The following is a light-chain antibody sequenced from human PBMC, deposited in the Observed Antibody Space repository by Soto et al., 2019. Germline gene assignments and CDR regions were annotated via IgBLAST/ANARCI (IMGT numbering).Light chain of an antibody. CDR2: YIS. Sequence: EIVMTQSPATLSVSPGETASLSCGASQSAGNFLAWYQQKTGQAPRLLIYYISTRATGIPARFSGSGSGTEFNLTINSLQSEDSAVYYCQQHNQWPITFGQGTRLEIK. CDR1: QSAGNF. CDR3: QQHNQWPIT. V-gene: IGKV3D-15*01. J-gene: IGKJ5*01.